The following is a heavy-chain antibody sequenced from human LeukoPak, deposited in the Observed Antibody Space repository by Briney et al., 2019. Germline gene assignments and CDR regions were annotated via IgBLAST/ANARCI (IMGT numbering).Heavy chain of an antibody. Sequence: GASVKVSCKASGYTFTLYGITWVRQAPGQGLEWMGWISAYNGNTNYAQKLQGRVTMTTDTSTSTAYMELRSLRSDDTAVYYCARASGGSGDYDFWSGYSVQNWFDPWGQGTLVTVSS. V-gene: IGHV1-18*01. D-gene: IGHD3-3*01. CDR1: GYTFTLYG. CDR3: ARASGGSGDYDFWSGYSVQNWFDP. J-gene: IGHJ5*02. CDR2: ISAYNGNT.